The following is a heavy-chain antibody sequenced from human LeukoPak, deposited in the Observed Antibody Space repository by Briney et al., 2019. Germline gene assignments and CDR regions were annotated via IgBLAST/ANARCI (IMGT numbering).Heavy chain of an antibody. CDR1: GFTFDDYA. CDR2: ISWNSGSI. D-gene: IGHD3-10*01. J-gene: IGHJ4*02. Sequence: PGRSLRLSCAASGFTFDDYAMHWVRQAPGKGLEWVSGISWNSGSIGYADSVKGRFTISRDNAKNSLYLQMNSLRAEDTALYYCAKAHYGSVKGAFDYWGQGTLVTVSS. CDR3: AKAHYGSVKGAFDY. V-gene: IGHV3-9*01.